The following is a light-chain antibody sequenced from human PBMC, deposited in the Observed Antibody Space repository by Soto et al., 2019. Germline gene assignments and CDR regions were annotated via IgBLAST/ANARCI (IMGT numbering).Light chain of an antibody. CDR3: QHYNEWPLT. CDR1: QSLSST. J-gene: IGKJ4*01. Sequence: EKVFSHSLGTLSLSPGEGATLSCRASQSLSSTSLAWYQQKPGQAPRLLIYGASSRATGIPDRFSGSGSGTEFTLTISSLQSEDFAVYYCQHYNEWPLTFGGGTKVDIK. CDR2: GAS. V-gene: IGKV3D-15*01.